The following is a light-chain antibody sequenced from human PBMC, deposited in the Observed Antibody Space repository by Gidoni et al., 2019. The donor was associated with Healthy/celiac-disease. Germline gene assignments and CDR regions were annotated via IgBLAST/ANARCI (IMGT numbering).Light chain of an antibody. V-gene: IGKV3-20*01. J-gene: IGKJ4*01. CDR2: GAS. CDR3: QQYGSSPPVT. CDR1: QSVSSSY. Sequence: DIVFTQSPATLSLSPGERATLSCRASQSVSSSYLAWYQQKPGQAPRLLIYGASSRATGIPDRFSGSGSGTDFTLTISRLEPEDFAVYYCQQYGSSPPVTFGGGTKVEIK.